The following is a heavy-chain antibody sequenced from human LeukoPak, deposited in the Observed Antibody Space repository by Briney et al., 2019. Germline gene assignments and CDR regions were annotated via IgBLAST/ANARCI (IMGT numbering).Heavy chain of an antibody. V-gene: IGHV4-59*01. Sequence: SETLSLTCTVSGGSISSYYWSWIRQPPGKGLEWIGYIYYSGSTNYNPSLKSRVTISVDTSKNQFSLKLSSVTAADTAVYYCARGVGYSYGSPALDYYYYYMDVWGKGITVTVSS. CDR1: GGSISSYY. CDR3: ARGVGYSYGSPALDYYYYYMDV. J-gene: IGHJ6*03. D-gene: IGHD5-18*01. CDR2: IYYSGST.